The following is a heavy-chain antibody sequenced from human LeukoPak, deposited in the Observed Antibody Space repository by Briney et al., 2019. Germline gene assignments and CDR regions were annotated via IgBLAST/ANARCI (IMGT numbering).Heavy chain of an antibody. CDR2: IYYSGST. V-gene: IGHV4-59*08. J-gene: IGHJ4*02. Sequence: SETLSLTCTVSGGSISSFYWSWIRQPPGKGLKWIGYIYYSGSTNYNPSLKSRVTISVDTSKNQFSLKLRSVTAADTAVYYCARHMVRGVTDFDHWGQGTLVTVSS. D-gene: IGHD3-10*01. CDR1: GGSISSFY. CDR3: ARHMVRGVTDFDH.